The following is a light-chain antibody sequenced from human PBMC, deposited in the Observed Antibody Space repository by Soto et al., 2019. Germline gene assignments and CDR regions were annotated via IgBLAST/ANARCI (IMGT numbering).Light chain of an antibody. CDR1: SSDVGSYNL. CDR2: EVS. CDR3: CSYAGSSTYVV. V-gene: IGLV2-23*02. J-gene: IGLJ2*01. Sequence: QSALTQPASVSGSPGQSITISCTGTSSDVGSYNLVSWYQQHPGKAPKLMIYEVSKRPSGVSNLFSGSKSGNTASLTSSGLQAEDDADYYCCSYAGSSTYVVFGGGTKLTVL.